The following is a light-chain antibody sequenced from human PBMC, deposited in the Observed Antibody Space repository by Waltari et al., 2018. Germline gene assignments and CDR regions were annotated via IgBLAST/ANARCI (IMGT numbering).Light chain of an antibody. J-gene: IGKJ1*01. V-gene: IGKV1-39*01. Sequence: DIQMTQSPSSLSASVGDRVTITCRASRRVSTNLNWYQQKPGKGPRLLIYAASSLQGGVPPRFSGSGSGTDFTLTISSLQPEDFATYYCLQDFRYPRTFGQGTKVEIK. CDR1: RRVSTN. CDR2: AAS. CDR3: LQDFRYPRT.